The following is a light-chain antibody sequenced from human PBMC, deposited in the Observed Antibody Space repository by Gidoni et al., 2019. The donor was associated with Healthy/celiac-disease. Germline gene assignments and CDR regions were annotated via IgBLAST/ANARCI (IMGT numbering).Light chain of an antibody. J-gene: IGKJ1*01. Sequence: IQLTQSPSSLSASVGHSVTITCRDSQSISSYLNWYQQKPGKAPKLLIYAASSLQSGVPSRFSGSGSGTDFTLTISSLQPEDFATYYCQQSYSTPRTFGQGTKVEIK. V-gene: IGKV1-39*01. CDR1: QSISSY. CDR3: QQSYSTPRT. CDR2: AAS.